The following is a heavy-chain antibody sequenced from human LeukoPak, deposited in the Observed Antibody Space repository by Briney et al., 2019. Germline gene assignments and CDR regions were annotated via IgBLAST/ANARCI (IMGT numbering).Heavy chain of an antibody. Sequence: SETLSLTCTVSGGSISTSNYYWGWIRQPPGKGLEWIGEINHSGSTNYNPSLKSRVTISVNTSKNQFSLKLSSVTAADTAVYYCAVNPSKAPYNWFDPWGQGTLVTVSS. CDR1: GGSISTSNYY. V-gene: IGHV4-39*07. CDR3: AVNPSKAPYNWFDP. CDR2: INHSGST. J-gene: IGHJ5*02.